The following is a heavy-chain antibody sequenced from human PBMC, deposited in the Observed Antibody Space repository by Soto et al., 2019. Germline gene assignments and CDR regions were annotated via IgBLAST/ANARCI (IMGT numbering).Heavy chain of an antibody. CDR3: AATTSIASGLRD. D-gene: IGHD6-6*01. V-gene: IGHV1-18*01. Sequence: QLQLVQSGSEVKKPGASVKVSCKTSGFTFTNYGFTWVRQAPGKGLEWMGWSSALNGFTNYAQDFQGRVTLTTDSSTNTAYMELRGLRSDDTAFYYCAATTSIASGLRDWGQGTLVSVGS. CDR2: SSALNGFT. J-gene: IGHJ4*02. CDR1: GFTFTNYG.